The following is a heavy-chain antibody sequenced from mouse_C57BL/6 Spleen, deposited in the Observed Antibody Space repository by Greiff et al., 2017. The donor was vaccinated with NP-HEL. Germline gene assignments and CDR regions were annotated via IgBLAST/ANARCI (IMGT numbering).Heavy chain of an antibody. CDR1: GFSLTSYG. J-gene: IGHJ4*01. D-gene: IGHD1-1*01. CDR3: AKGDDGSSLDYYAMDY. CDR2: IWRGGST. Sequence: VKLQESGPGLVQPSQSLSITCTVSGFSLTSYGVHWVRQSPGKGLEWLGVIWRGGSTDYNAAFMSRLSITKDNSTCQVFFKMNSLQADDTAIYYCAKGDDGSSLDYYAMDYWGQGTSVTVSS. V-gene: IGHV2-5*01.